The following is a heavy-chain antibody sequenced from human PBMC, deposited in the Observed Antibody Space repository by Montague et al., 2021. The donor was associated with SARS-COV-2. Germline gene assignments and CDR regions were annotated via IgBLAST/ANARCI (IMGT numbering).Heavy chain of an antibody. J-gene: IGHJ2*01. CDR2: IRLPGGT. CDR1: SGSLRNYY. Sequence: SETLSLTCAVNSGSLRNYYWSWIRQPPGKGLEWIGEIRLPGGTNXXPSLKGRVIISLDTSNNHVSLNLNSVTTADTAVYFCARAGSQRFFEFWGRGTLVTVSS. V-gene: IGHV4-34*01. D-gene: IGHD1-1*01. CDR3: ARAGSQRFFEF.